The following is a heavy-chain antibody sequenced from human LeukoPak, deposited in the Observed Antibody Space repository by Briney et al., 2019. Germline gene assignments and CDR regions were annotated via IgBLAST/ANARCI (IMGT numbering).Heavy chain of an antibody. V-gene: IGHV4-34*01. D-gene: IGHD3-3*01. Sequence: PSETLSLTCAVYGGSFSGYYWSWIRQPPGKGLEWIGEINHSGSTNYNPSLKSRVTISVDTSKNQFSLKLSSVTAADTAVYYCARRRLRYYDFWSGYREWGQGTLVTVSS. CDR1: GGSFSGYY. J-gene: IGHJ4*02. CDR2: INHSGST. CDR3: ARRRLRYYDFWSGYRE.